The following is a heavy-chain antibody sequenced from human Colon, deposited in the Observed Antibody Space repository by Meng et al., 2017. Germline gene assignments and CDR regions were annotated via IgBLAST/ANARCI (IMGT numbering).Heavy chain of an antibody. CDR2: IYTSGST. D-gene: IGHD4-17*01. CDR3: AREGGPVTEPYYFDY. CDR1: GGSISSYY. V-gene: IGHV4-4*07. J-gene: IGHJ4*02. Sequence: SETLSLTCTVPGGSISSYYWSWIRQPAGKGLEWIGRIYTSGSTNYNPSLKSRVTMSVDTSKNQFSLKLSSVTAADTAVYYCAREGGPVTEPYYFDYWGQGTLVTVSS.